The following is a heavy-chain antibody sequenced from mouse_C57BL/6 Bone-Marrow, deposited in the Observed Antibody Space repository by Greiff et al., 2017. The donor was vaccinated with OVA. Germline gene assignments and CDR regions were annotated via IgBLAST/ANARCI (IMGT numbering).Heavy chain of an antibody. CDR2: INPNYGTT. J-gene: IGHJ1*03. V-gene: IGHV1-39*01. CDR1: GYSFTDYN. Sequence: EVQLQQSGPELVKPGASVKISCKASGYSFTDYNMNWVKQSNGKSLEWIGVINPNYGTTSYNQKFKGKATLTVDQSSSTAYVQLNSLTSEDSAVYYCASVYYYGSSSHWYFDVWGTGTTVTVSS. D-gene: IGHD1-1*01. CDR3: ASVYYYGSSSHWYFDV.